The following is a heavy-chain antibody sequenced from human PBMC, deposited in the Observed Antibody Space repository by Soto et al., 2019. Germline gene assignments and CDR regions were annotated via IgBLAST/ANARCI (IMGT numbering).Heavy chain of an antibody. CDR1: GGSVSSSSYY. CDR2: IYYSGST. J-gene: IGHJ5*01. V-gene: IGHV4-39*01. Sequence: SETLSLTCTVSGGSVSSSSYYWGWIRQPPGKGLERIGNIYYSGSTYYNPSLESRVTISVDTSKNQFSLKLRSVTAADTAIYYCASPYVWGSYRFDCWGQGTLVTVSS. CDR3: ASPYVWGSYRFDC. D-gene: IGHD3-16*02.